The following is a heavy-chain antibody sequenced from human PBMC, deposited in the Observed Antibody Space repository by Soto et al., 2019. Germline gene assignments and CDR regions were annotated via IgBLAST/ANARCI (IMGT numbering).Heavy chain of an antibody. V-gene: IGHV3-33*01. D-gene: IGHD5-18*01. CDR2: IWYDGSNK. Sequence: PGGSLRLSCVASGFTFSSYGMHWVRQAPGKGLEWVAVIWYDGSNKYYADSVKGRFTISRDNAKNTLYLQVNSLRAEDTAVYYCARALDTTMASKDNWLDPWGQGTLVTVSS. CDR3: ARALDTTMASKDNWLDP. J-gene: IGHJ5*02. CDR1: GFTFSSYG.